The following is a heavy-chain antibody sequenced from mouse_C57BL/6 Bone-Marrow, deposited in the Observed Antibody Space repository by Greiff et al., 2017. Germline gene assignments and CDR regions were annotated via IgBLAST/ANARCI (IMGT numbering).Heavy chain of an antibody. D-gene: IGHD4-1*01. CDR1: GFSLTSYG. J-gene: IGHJ2*01. CDR3: ARNLGRGYFDY. Sequence: QVQLQQSGPGLVQPSQSLSITCTVSGFSLTSYGVHWVRQSPGKGLEWLGVIWSGGSTDYNAAFISRLSISKDNSKSQVFFKMNSLQADDTAIYYCARNLGRGYFDYWGQGTTRTVSS. CDR2: IWSGGST. V-gene: IGHV2-2*01.